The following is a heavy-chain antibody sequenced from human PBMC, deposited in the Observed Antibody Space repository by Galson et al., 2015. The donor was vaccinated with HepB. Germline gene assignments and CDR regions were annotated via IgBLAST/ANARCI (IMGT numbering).Heavy chain of an antibody. CDR1: GYTFTGYY. CDR2: INPNSGGT. CDR3: ARDPTSPYYDPRGGGTTFDP. V-gene: IGHV1-2*04. D-gene: IGHD3-3*01. Sequence: SVKVSCKASGYTFTGYYMHWVRQAPGQGLEWMGWINPNSGGTSYAQKFQGWVTMTRDTSISTAYMELSRLRSDDTAVYYCARDPTSPYYDPRGGGTTFDPWGQGTLVTVSS. J-gene: IGHJ5*02.